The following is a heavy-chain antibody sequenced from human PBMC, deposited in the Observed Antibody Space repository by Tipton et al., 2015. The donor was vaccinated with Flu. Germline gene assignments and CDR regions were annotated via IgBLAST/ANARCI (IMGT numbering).Heavy chain of an antibody. V-gene: IGHV4-59*08. J-gene: IGHJ6*03. Sequence: GLVKPSETLSLTCTVSGGSISSYCWSWMRQPPGKGLEWIGYVYYSGSTNYNPSLKNRVTMSVDTSKNQLSLQVNSVTAADTAVYYCAKLRGPKLPITIFDLGSYYMDVWGKGTTVAVSS. CDR1: GGSISSYC. CDR3: AKLRGPKLPITIFDLGSYYMDV. D-gene: IGHD3-3*01. CDR2: VYYSGST.